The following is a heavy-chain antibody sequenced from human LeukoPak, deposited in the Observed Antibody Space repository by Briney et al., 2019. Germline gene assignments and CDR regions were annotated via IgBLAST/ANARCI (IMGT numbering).Heavy chain of an antibody. CDR1: GYTFTGFY. Sequence: ASVKVSCKASGYTFTGFYMHWVRQAPGQGPEWMGWINPNSGDTNYAQKFQGRVTMTRDTSISTAFMELSRLRSDDTAVYYCARDRFLGGPSQSGMDVWGQGTTVTVSS. D-gene: IGHD3-10*01. CDR3: ARDRFLGGPSQSGMDV. CDR2: INPNSGDT. V-gene: IGHV1-2*02. J-gene: IGHJ6*02.